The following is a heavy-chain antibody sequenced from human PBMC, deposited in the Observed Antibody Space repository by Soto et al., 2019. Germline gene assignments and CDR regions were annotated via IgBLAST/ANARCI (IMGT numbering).Heavy chain of an antibody. CDR3: ARPVVVVAATPYWFDP. Sequence: GEXLKISCKGSGDSFTSYLIGWVRQMPGKGLEWMGIIYPGDSDTRYSPSFQGQVTISADKSINTAYLQWSSLKASDTAMYYCARPVVVVAATPYWFDPWGQGTLVTVSS. CDR2: IYPGDSDT. D-gene: IGHD2-15*01. V-gene: IGHV5-51*01. CDR1: GDSFTSYL. J-gene: IGHJ5*01.